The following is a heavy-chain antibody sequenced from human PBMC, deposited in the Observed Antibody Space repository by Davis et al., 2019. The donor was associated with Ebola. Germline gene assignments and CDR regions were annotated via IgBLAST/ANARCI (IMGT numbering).Heavy chain of an antibody. V-gene: IGHV3-33*01. D-gene: IGHD6-19*01. J-gene: IGHJ6*02. Sequence: PGGSLRLSCAASGFTFSSYGMHWVRQAPGKGLEWVAVIWYDGSNKYYADSVKGRFTISRDNSKNTLYLQMNSLRVEDTAVYYCARDARDGQWLPTGMDVWGQGTTVTVSS. CDR2: IWYDGSNK. CDR1: GFTFSSYG. CDR3: ARDARDGQWLPTGMDV.